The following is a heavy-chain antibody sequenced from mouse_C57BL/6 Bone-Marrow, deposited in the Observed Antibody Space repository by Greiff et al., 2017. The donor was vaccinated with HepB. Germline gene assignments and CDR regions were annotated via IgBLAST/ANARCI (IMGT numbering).Heavy chain of an antibody. D-gene: IGHD1-1*01. J-gene: IGHJ4*01. Sequence: VQLQQPGAELVRPGASVKLSCTASGFNIKDDYMHWVKQRPEQGLEWIGWIDPENGDTEYASKFQGKATITADTSSNTAYLQLSSLTSEDTAVYYCISTVVASMDYWGQGTSVTVSS. CDR2: IDPENGDT. V-gene: IGHV14-4*01. CDR1: GFNIKDDY. CDR3: ISTVVASMDY.